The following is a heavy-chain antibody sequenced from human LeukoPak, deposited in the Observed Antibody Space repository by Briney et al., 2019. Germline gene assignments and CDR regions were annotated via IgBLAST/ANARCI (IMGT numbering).Heavy chain of an antibody. CDR2: IIPILGIA. J-gene: IGHJ6*02. V-gene: IGHV1-69*04. CDR1: GGTFSSYA. Sequence: ASVKVSCKGSGGTFSSYAISWVRQAPGQGLEWMGRIIPILGIANYAQKFQGRVTITADKSTSTAYMELSSLRSEDTAVYYCARERGVLSGYDTYGMDVWGQGTTVTVSS. CDR3: ARERGVLSGYDTYGMDV. D-gene: IGHD5-12*01.